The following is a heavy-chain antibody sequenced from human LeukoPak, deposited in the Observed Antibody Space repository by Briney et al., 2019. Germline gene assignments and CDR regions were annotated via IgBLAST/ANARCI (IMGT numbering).Heavy chain of an antibody. J-gene: IGHJ5*02. CDR2: INHSGST. CDR1: GGSISSGSYY. CDR3: ARGIRVGATQSWFDP. Sequence: SQTLSLTCTVSGGSISSGSYYWSWIRQPPGKGLEWIGEINHSGSTNYNPSLKSRATISVDTSKNQFSLKLSSVTAADTAVYYCARGIRVGATQSWFDPWGQGTLVTVSS. D-gene: IGHD1-26*01. V-gene: IGHV4-39*07.